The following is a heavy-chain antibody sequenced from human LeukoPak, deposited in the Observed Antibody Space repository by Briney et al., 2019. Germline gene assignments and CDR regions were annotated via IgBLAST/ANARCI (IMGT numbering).Heavy chain of an antibody. J-gene: IGHJ4*02. D-gene: IGHD2-15*01. CDR1: GFTFSNYG. Sequence: GGSLRLSCAASGFTFSNYGMHWVRQAPGKVLEWVAVISYDGTNKYYVDSVKGRFTISRDNSKNTLYLQMNSLRAEDTAVYYCAKEYCSGGSCYSDYWGQGTLVTVSS. CDR2: ISYDGTNK. CDR3: AKEYCSGGSCYSDY. V-gene: IGHV3-30*18.